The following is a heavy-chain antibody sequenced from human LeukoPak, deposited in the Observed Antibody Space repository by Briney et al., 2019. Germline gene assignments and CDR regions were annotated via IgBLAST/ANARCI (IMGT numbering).Heavy chain of an antibody. CDR2: ISSSGSTI. V-gene: IGHV3-11*01. D-gene: IGHD3-10*01. CDR3: ANVPTLPYGFGEA. J-gene: IGHJ4*02. Sequence: NPGGSLRLSCAASGFTFSDYYMSWIRQAPGKGLEWVSYISSSGSTIYYADSVKGRFTISRDNAKNSLYLQMNSLRAEDTAVYYCANVPTLPYGFGEAWGQGTLVTVSS. CDR1: GFTFSDYY.